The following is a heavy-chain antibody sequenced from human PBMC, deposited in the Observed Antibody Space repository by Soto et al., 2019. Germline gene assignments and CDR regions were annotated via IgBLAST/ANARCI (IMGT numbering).Heavy chain of an antibody. Sequence: QVQLVQSGAEVKKPGSSVKVSCKASGGTFSSYTISWVRQAPGQGLEWMGRIIPILGIANYAQKFQGRVTITADKSTSTAYMELSSLRSEGTAVYYCAGDYGDIPFDYWGQGTLVTVSS. J-gene: IGHJ4*02. CDR1: GGTFSSYT. D-gene: IGHD4-17*01. V-gene: IGHV1-69*02. CDR3: AGDYGDIPFDY. CDR2: IIPILGIA.